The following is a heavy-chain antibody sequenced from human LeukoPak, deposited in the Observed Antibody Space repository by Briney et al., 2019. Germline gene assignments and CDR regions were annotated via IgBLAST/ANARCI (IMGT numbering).Heavy chain of an antibody. V-gene: IGHV4-38-2*02. Sequence: SETLSLTCSASGYSIRRGYHWGWIRQPPGKGLEWIGTIHHSGSTYYNPSLKSRVTISVDTSKNQFSLKLTSVTAADTAVYYCARVNWINDYWGQGTLVT. CDR2: IHHSGST. D-gene: IGHD1-20*01. CDR3: ARVNWINDY. CDR1: GYSIRRGYH. J-gene: IGHJ4*02.